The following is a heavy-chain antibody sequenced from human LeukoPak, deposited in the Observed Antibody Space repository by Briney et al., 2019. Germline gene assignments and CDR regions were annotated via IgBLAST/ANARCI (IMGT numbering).Heavy chain of an antibody. V-gene: IGHV4-39*07. CDR1: GGSISSSSYY. J-gene: IGHJ6*03. D-gene: IGHD6-19*01. Sequence: SETLSLTCTVSGGSISSSSYYWGWIRQPPGKGLEWIGSIYYSGSTYYNPSLKSRVTISVDTSKNQFSLKLSSVTAADTAVYYCARGNLGYSSGWYFGYYYYYMDVWGKGTTVTVSS. CDR3: ARGNLGYSSGWYFGYYYYYMDV. CDR2: IYYSGST.